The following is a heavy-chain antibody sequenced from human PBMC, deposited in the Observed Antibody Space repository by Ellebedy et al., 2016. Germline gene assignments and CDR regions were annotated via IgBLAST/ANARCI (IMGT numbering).Heavy chain of an antibody. CDR2: ISYDGSNK. Sequence: GGSLRLSCAASGFTFSSYAMHWVRQAPGKGLEWVAVISYDGSNKYYADSVKGRFTISRDNSKNTLYLQMNSLRAEDTAVYYCARAHTPTRVYFDYWGQGTLVTVSS. CDR3: ARAHTPTRVYFDY. V-gene: IGHV3-30-3*01. CDR1: GFTFSSYA. J-gene: IGHJ4*02. D-gene: IGHD2-15*01.